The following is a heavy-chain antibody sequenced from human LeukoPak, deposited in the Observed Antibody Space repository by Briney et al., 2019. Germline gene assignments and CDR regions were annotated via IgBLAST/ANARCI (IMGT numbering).Heavy chain of an antibody. D-gene: IGHD3-22*01. CDR3: ATGPITMIVVVANDAFDI. V-gene: IGHV1-69*04. CDR1: GGTFSSYA. CDR2: IIPILGIA. J-gene: IGHJ3*02. Sequence: SVKVSCKASGGTFSSYAISWVRQTPGQGLEWMGRIIPILGIANYAQKFQGRVTITADKSTSTAYMELSSLRSEDTAVYYCATGPITMIVVVANDAFDIWGQGTMVTVPS.